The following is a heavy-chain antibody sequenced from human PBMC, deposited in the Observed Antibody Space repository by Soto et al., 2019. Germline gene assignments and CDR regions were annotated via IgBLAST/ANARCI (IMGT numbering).Heavy chain of an antibody. Sequence: QVQLVQSGAEVKKPGSSVKVSCKASGGAFGSYAINWVRQAPGQGLEWMGGIIPMFETTNYAQRFQGRVTVTADESTSTVYLELTRLRSEETGMYYCTRHRVYSSGYWGQDFWGQGTLVTVSS. CDR1: GGAFGSYA. V-gene: IGHV1-69*01. J-gene: IGHJ4*02. D-gene: IGHD5-12*01. CDR2: IIPMFETT. CDR3: TRHRVYSSGYWGQDF.